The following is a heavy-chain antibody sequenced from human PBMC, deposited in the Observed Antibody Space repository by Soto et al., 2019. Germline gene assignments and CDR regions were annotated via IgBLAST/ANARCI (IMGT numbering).Heavy chain of an antibody. Sequence: PGESLKISCKGSGYRFDTYWSAWVRQMPGKGLEWMGFIYPSDSSIKYSPSFQGQVTISGDKSISTAYLQWSSLKASDTAIYYCARLYTSGSPFDFWGQGTLVTAPQ. J-gene: IGHJ4*02. D-gene: IGHD6-19*01. CDR1: GYRFDTYW. V-gene: IGHV5-51*01. CDR2: IYPSDSSI. CDR3: ARLYTSGSPFDF.